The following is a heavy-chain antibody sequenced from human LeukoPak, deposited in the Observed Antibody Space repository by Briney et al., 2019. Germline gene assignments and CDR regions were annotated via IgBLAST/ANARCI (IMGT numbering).Heavy chain of an antibody. Sequence: PGGSLRLSCAASGFTFSSYSMDWVRQAPGKGLEWVSYISSSGSTIYYADSVKGRFTISRDNAKNSLYLQMNSLRAEDTAVYYCARGEADEYYFGYWGQGTLVTVSS. CDR2: ISSSGSTI. CDR1: GFTFSSYS. J-gene: IGHJ4*02. V-gene: IGHV3-48*04. D-gene: IGHD6-25*01. CDR3: ARGEADEYYFGY.